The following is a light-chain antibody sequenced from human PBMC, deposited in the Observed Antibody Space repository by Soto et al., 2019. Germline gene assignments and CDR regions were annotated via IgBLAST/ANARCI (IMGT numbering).Light chain of an antibody. CDR2: GAS. CDR1: QRVRSSY. J-gene: IGKJ4*01. Sequence: EIVLTHSPGTLSLSPGGRATLSCRASQRVRSSYLAWYQQRPGQAPRLLIFGASFRATGIPDRFSGSGSGTDFTLTISRLEPEDFAVYYCQHYGSPLTFGGGTKVDIK. V-gene: IGKV3-20*01. CDR3: QHYGSPLT.